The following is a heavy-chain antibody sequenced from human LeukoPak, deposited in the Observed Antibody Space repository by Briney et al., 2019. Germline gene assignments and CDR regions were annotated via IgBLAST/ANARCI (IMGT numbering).Heavy chain of an antibody. CDR3: ARDRGIVGPTGYYFDY. CDR2: ITNSGSTV. D-gene: IGHD1-26*01. CDR1: GFTISDYY. J-gene: IGHJ4*02. V-gene: IGHV3-11*01. Sequence: GGSLRLSCAATGFTISDYYMSWIRQALGKGLEWVSYITNSGSTVYYIDSVKGRFTISRDNAKNSLYLQMNSLRAEDTAVYYCARDRGIVGPTGYYFDYWGQGTLVTVSS.